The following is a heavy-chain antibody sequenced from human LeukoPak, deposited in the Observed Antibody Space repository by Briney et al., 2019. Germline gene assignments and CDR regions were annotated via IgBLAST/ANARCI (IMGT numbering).Heavy chain of an antibody. Sequence: ASVKVSCKASGYTFTSYGISWVRQAPGQGLEWMGWISAYNSNTNYAQKLQGRVTMTTDTSTSTAYMELRSLRSDDTAVYYCARPYGSGSYYNSPLDYWGQGTLVTVSS. J-gene: IGHJ4*02. CDR2: ISAYNSNT. CDR1: GYTFTSYG. CDR3: ARPYGSGSYYNSPLDY. D-gene: IGHD3-10*01. V-gene: IGHV1-18*04.